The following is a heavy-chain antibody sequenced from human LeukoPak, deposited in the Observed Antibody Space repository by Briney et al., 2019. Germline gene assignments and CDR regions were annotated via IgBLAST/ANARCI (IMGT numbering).Heavy chain of an antibody. J-gene: IGHJ5*02. Sequence: SSVKVSCEASGGTFSSYAVSWVRQAPGQGLEWMGGIIPIFGTANYAQKFQGRVTITTDESTSTAYMELSSLRSEDTAVYYCARAQYYYDSSGYSWFDPWGQGTLVTVSS. D-gene: IGHD3-22*01. CDR1: GGTFSSYA. CDR2: IIPIFGTA. V-gene: IGHV1-69*05. CDR3: ARAQYYYDSSGYSWFDP.